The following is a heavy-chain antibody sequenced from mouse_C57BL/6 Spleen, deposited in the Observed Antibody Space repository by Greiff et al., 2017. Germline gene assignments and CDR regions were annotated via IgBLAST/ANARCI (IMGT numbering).Heavy chain of an antibody. J-gene: IGHJ4*01. V-gene: IGHV14-3*01. CDR2: IDPANGNT. CDR1: GFNIKNTY. D-gene: IGHD2-1*01. CDR3: ALIYYGTYYAMDY. Sequence: VQLQQSVAELVRPGASVKLSCTASGFNIKNTYMHWVKQRPEQGLEWIGRIDPANGNTKYAPKFQGKATLTADTSSNTAYLQLSSLTSEDTAIYYGALIYYGTYYAMDYWGQGTSVTVSS.